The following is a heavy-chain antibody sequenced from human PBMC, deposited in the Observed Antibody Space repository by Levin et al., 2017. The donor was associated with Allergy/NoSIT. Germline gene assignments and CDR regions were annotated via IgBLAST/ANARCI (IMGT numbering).Heavy chain of an antibody. D-gene: IGHD1-26*01. CDR2: ISYDGSNK. V-gene: IGHV3-30*04. CDR3: ARGGVGATDDAFDI. Sequence: GGSLRLSCAASGFTFSSYAMHWVRQAPGKGLEWVAVISYDGSNKYYADSVKGRFTISRDNSKNTLYLQMNSLRAEDTAVYYCARGGVGATDDAFDIWGQGTMVTVSS. J-gene: IGHJ3*02. CDR1: GFTFSSYA.